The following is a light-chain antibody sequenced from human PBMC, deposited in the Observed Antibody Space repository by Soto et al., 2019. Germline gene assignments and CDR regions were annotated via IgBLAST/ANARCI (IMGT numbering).Light chain of an antibody. J-gene: IGLJ1*01. CDR3: QSYDSSLSGYV. CDR1: SSNSGAGYD. CDR2: GSS. Sequence: QPVLTQPPSVSGAPGQRVTISCTGSSSNSGAGYDLHWYQQLPGTAPKLLIYGSSYRPTGVPDRFSGTKSGTSASLAITGLQAEDEADYYCQSYDSSLSGYVFGTGAKVTVL. V-gene: IGLV1-40*01.